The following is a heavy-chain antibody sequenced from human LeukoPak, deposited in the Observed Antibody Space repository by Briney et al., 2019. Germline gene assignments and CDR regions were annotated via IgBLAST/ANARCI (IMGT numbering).Heavy chain of an antibody. J-gene: IGHJ4*02. D-gene: IGHD5-24*01. Sequence: GGSLRLSCAASGFTFSNSLMHWVRQVPGKRLVWVARIDTDGSTTHYADSVKGRFTISRDNAKNTLYLQMNSLRAEDTAVYYCVRARDGYHYWGQGTLVTVSS. V-gene: IGHV3-74*01. CDR3: VRARDGYHY. CDR2: IDTDGSTT. CDR1: GFTFSNSL.